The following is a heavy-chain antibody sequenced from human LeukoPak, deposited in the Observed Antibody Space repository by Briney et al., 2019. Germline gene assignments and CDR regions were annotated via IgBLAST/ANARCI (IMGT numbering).Heavy chain of an antibody. J-gene: IGHJ4*02. D-gene: IGHD5-12*01. CDR1: GYSFIELS. CDR2: FDPKDGRT. Sequence: ASVKVSCKVSGYSFIELSTHWVRQAPGKGLEWVGTFDPKDGRTINAQKFQGRVTMTEDTSTSTAYMELSSLRSEDTAVYYCARGARVRGLYSGYDYYFDYWGQGTLVTVSS. CDR3: ARGARVRGLYSGYDYYFDY. V-gene: IGHV1-24*01.